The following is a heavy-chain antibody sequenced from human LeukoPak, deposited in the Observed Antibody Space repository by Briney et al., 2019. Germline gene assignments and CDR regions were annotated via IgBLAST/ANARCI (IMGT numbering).Heavy chain of an antibody. CDR2: ISGRGEDT. CDR3: AKERGTALDY. Sequence: GGSLRLSCAASGFTFNSYAMSWVRQAPGKGLEWVTAISGRGEDTYSADSMKGRFAISRDHSKNRLYLQMNSLRAEDTAIYYCAKERGTALDYRGQGTLVTVSS. J-gene: IGHJ4*02. V-gene: IGHV3-23*01. D-gene: IGHD1-1*01. CDR1: GFTFNSYA.